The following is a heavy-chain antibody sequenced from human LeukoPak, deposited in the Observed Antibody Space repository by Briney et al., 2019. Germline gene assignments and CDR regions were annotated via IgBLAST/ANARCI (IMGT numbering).Heavy chain of an antibody. Sequence: PGGSLRLSCAASGVTFDDYAMHWVRQAPGRGLEWVSGISWNSGSIGYADSVKGRFTISRDNAKNSLYLQMNSLRAEDTALYYCAKDYYGSGSYPTWGQGTLVTVSS. D-gene: IGHD3-10*01. CDR3: AKDYYGSGSYPT. CDR2: ISWNSGSI. V-gene: IGHV3-9*01. CDR1: GVTFDDYA. J-gene: IGHJ5*02.